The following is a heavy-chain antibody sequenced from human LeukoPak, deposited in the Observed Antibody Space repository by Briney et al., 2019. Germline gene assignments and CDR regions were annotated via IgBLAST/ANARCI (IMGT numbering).Heavy chain of an antibody. V-gene: IGHV3-9*03. J-gene: IGHJ3*02. CDR1: GFTFDDYA. CDR2: ISWNSGSI. D-gene: IGHD2-2*01. CDR3: AKAPGSSVVSGAFDI. Sequence: GGSLRLSCAASGFTFDDYAMHWVRQAPGKGLEWVSGISWNSGSIGYADSVKGRFTISRDNAKNSLYLQMNSLRAEDMALYYCAKAPGSSVVSGAFDIWGQGTMVTVPS.